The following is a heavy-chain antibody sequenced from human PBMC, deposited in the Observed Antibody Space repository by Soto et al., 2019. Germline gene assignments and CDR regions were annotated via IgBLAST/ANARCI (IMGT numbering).Heavy chain of an antibody. V-gene: IGHV1-2*04. Sequence: ASVKVSCKASGYTFTGYYMHWVRQAPGQGLEWMGWINPNSGGTNYAQKFQGWVTMTRDTSISTAYMELSRLRSDDTAVYYCARALHCSGGSCYLYGMDVWGQGTTVTVSS. J-gene: IGHJ6*02. CDR3: ARALHCSGGSCYLYGMDV. CDR2: INPNSGGT. D-gene: IGHD2-15*01. CDR1: GYTFTGYY.